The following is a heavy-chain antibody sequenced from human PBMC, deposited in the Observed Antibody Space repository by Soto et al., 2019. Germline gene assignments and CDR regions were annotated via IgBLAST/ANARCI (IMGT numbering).Heavy chain of an antibody. D-gene: IGHD6-6*01. V-gene: IGHV4-39*01. CDR2: IHYSGTT. J-gene: IGHJ3*02. CDR3: ARRRTGYDFDI. CDR1: AGSIRSSNHY. Sequence: QLLLQESGPGLVKPSETLSLTCSVSAGSIRSSNHYWGWIRQPPGKGLEWIGNIHYSGTTYQNPSLKSRTTISVDTSKNQFSLKLRSVTAADTAVYHCARRRTGYDFDIWGQGAMVTVSS.